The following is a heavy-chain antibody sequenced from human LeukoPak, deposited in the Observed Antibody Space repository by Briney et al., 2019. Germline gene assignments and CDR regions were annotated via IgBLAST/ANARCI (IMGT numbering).Heavy chain of an antibody. V-gene: IGHV3-74*01. CDR2: INSDGSGT. Sequence: PGGSLRLSCAASGFTFSNYWMHWVRHAPGKGLVWVSRINSDGSGTNYADSVKGRFTISRDNAKNTLYLQMNSLKTEDTAVYYCTTDRSQLRYFDWLQRKGDAFDIWGQGTMVTVSS. J-gene: IGHJ3*02. CDR1: GFTFSNYW. D-gene: IGHD3-9*01. CDR3: TTDRSQLRYFDWLQRKGDAFDI.